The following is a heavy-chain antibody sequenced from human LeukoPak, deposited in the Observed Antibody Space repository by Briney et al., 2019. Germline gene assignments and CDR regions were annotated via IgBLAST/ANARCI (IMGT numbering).Heavy chain of an antibody. J-gene: IGHJ4*02. CDR2: INHSGST. V-gene: IGHV4-39*07. D-gene: IGHD5-24*01. CDR1: GGSISSGGYY. Sequence: PSETLSLTCTVSGGSISSGGYYWSWIRQPPGKGLEWIGEINHSGSTNYNPSLKSRVTISVDTSKNQFSLKLSSVTAADTAVYYCATGNQRDGYNLQFDYWGQGTLVTVSS. CDR3: ATGNQRDGYNLQFDY.